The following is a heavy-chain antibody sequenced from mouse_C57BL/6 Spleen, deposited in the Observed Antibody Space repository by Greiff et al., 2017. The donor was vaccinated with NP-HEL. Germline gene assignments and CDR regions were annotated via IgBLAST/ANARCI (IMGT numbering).Heavy chain of an antibody. Sequence: EVQLVESGPGLVKPSQSLSLSCSVTGYSITSGYYWNWIRQFPGNKLEWMGYISYDGSNNYNPSLKNRISITRDTSKNQFFLKLNTVTTEDTAKYYCARDVYCGSSYEGYFDVWGTGTTVTVSS. D-gene: IGHD1-1*01. J-gene: IGHJ1*03. CDR1: GYSITSGYY. CDR3: ARDVYCGSSYEGYFDV. V-gene: IGHV3-6*01. CDR2: ISYDGSN.